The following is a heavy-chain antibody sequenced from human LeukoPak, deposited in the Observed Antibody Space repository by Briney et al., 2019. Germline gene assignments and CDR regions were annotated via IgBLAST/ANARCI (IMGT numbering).Heavy chain of an antibody. CDR3: ARGPYYYGSGSYP. CDR1: GGSFSGYY. J-gene: IGHJ4*02. D-gene: IGHD3-10*01. Sequence: PSETLSLTCAVYGGSFSGYYWSWIRQPPRKGLEWIGEINHSGSTNYNPSLKSRVTISVDTSKNQFSLKLSSVTAADTAVYYCARGPYYYGSGSYPWGQRTLVTVSS. V-gene: IGHV4-34*01. CDR2: INHSGST.